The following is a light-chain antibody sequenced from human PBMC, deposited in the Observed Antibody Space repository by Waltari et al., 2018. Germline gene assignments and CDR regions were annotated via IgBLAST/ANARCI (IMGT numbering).Light chain of an antibody. CDR2: VNSDGSH. Sequence: QLVLTQSPSASASLVASVKLTCTLDSGHSTNIIACHQQQPANGPRYLMKVNSDGSHSKGDEIPDRFSGSSSSSGAERYLTISSVQSEDEADYYCQTGGHGTWVFGGGTKLTVL. CDR3: QTGGHGTWV. CDR1: SGHSTNI. V-gene: IGLV4-69*01. J-gene: IGLJ3*02.